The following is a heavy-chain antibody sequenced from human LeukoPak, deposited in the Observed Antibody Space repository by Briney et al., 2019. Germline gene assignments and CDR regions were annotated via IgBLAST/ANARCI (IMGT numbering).Heavy chain of an antibody. J-gene: IGHJ4*02. CDR2: IIPIFGTA. D-gene: IGHD3-22*01. CDR1: GGTFSSYA. CDR3: ARYGYYYDSSGYYYGETSYYFDY. Sequence: ASVKVSCKASGGTFSSYAISWVRQAPGQGLEWMGGIIPIFGTANYAQKFQGRVTITADESTRTAYMELSSLRSEDTAVYYCARYGYYYDSSGYYYGETSYYFDYWGQGTLVTVSS. V-gene: IGHV1-69*13.